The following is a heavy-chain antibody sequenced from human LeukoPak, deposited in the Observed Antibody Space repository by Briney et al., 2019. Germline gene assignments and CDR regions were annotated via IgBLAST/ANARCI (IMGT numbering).Heavy chain of an antibody. CDR3: ARAQTTVAWFDP. CDR1: GFTVSSNY. D-gene: IGHD4-23*01. Sequence: GGSLRLSCAASGFTVSSNYMSWVRQAPGKGLEWVSVIYSGGSTYYADSVKGRFTIPRDNSKNTLYLQMNSLRAEDTAVYYCARAQTTVAWFDPWGQGTLVTVSS. J-gene: IGHJ5*02. CDR2: IYSGGST. V-gene: IGHV3-66*01.